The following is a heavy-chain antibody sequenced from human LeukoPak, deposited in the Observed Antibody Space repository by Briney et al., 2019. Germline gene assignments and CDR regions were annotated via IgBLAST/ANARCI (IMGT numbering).Heavy chain of an antibody. Sequence: GGSLRLSCAASGFTFSIYPVSWVPHAPGKGLECVSAVSCSGANTYHSASVRGRFTISRDNSKNTLHLQMNSLRAEDTAVFYCAREPRDCTGGTCHSGGGYYFEYWGQGILVTVSS. CDR3: AREPRDCTGGTCHSGGGYYFEY. J-gene: IGHJ4*02. D-gene: IGHD2-8*02. CDR2: VSCSGANT. V-gene: IGHV3-23*01. CDR1: GFTFSIYP.